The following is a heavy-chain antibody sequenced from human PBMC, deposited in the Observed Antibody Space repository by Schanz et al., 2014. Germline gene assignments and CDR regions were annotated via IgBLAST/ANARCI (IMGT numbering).Heavy chain of an antibody. CDR3: ARAQGNSWYGKGLDY. D-gene: IGHD6-13*01. J-gene: IGHJ4*02. V-gene: IGHV3-33*01. Sequence: QVQMVESGGGVVQPGRSLRLSCAASGFAFSVYGMHWVRQAPGKGPEWVAVIWSDGSTKYYADSVKGRFSISRDNSKNTLYLQKINLRADDTADYFCARAQGNSWYGKGLDYWGQGTQVTVSS. CDR1: GFAFSVYG. CDR2: IWSDGSTK.